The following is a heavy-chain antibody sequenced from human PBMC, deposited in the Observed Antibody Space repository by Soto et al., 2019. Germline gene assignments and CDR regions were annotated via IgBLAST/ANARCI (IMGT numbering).Heavy chain of an antibody. CDR3: ARHSGYSSGWSFDY. V-gene: IGHV4-59*08. CDR2: IYYSGST. CDR1: GGSISSYY. J-gene: IGHJ4*02. Sequence: PSETLSLTCTVSGGSISSYYWSWIRRPPGKGLEWIGYIYYSGSTNYNPSLKSRVTISVDTSKNQFSLKLSSVTAADTAVYYCARHSGYSSGWSFDYWGQGTLVTVSA. D-gene: IGHD6-19*01.